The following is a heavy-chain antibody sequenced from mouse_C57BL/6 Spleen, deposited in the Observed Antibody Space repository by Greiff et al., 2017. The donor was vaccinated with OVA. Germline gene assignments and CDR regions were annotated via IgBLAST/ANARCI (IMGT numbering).Heavy chain of an antibody. CDR3: ARRDYGSRGDYFDY. V-gene: IGHV1-80*01. D-gene: IGHD1-1*01. CDR2: IYPGDGDT. CDR1: GYAFSSYW. J-gene: IGHJ2*01. Sequence: VQLQQSGAELVKPGASVKISCKASGYAFSSYWMNWVKQRPGKGLEWIGQIYPGDGDTNYNGKFKGKATLTADKSSSTAYMQLSSLTSEDSAVYFGARRDYGSRGDYFDYWGQGTTLTVSS.